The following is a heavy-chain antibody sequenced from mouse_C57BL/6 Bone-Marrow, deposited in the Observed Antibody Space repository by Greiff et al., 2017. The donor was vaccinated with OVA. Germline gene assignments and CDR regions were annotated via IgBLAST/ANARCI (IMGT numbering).Heavy chain of an antibody. J-gene: IGHJ1*03. CDR2: IWWDDDK. CDR1: GFSLSTFGMG. V-gene: IGHV8-8*01. CDR3: ARIFPYYWWWYFDV. D-gene: IGHD1-1*01. Sequence: QVTLKESGPGILQPSQTLSLTCSFSGFSLSTFGMGVGWIRQPSGKGLEWLAHIWWDDDKYYNPSLKSRLTISKDTSKNQVFLKIANVDTADTATYYCARIFPYYWWWYFDVWGTGTTVTVSS.